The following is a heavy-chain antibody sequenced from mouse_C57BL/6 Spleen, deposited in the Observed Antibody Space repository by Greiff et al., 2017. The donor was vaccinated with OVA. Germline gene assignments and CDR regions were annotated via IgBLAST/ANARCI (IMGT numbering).Heavy chain of an antibody. CDR3: TRSCFIHQDECCGV. V-gene: IGHV1-15*01. Sequence: QVQLKQSGAELVRPGASVTLSCKASGYTFTDYEMHWVQQTPVHGLEWIGAIDPEAGGTDYNQKFKGKAILTADKSSNKAYMELLSLTSDDSTVYYCTRSCFIHQDECCGVWGTGTTVTVSS. J-gene: IGHJ1*03. CDR1: GYTFTDYE. D-gene: IGHD1-1*01. CDR2: IDPEAGGT.